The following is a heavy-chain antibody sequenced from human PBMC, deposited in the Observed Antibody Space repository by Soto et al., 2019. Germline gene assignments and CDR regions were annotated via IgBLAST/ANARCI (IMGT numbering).Heavy chain of an antibody. CDR2: IKSKTDGGTT. Sequence: EVQLVESGGGLVKPGGSLRLSCAASGFTFSSAWMNWVRQAPGKGLEWVGRIKSKTDGGTTDYAAPVKGRFTISRDDSKNTRYLQMNSLKTEDTAVYYCTTGNYRYYYYGMDVWGQGTTVTVSS. D-gene: IGHD4-4*01. CDR1: GFTFSSAW. CDR3: TTGNYRYYYYGMDV. J-gene: IGHJ6*02. V-gene: IGHV3-15*07.